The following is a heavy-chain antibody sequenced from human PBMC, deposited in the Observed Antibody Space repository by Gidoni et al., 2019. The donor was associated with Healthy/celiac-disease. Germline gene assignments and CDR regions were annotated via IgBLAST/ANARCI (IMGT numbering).Heavy chain of an antibody. Sequence: EVQLVESGGGLVKPGGSLRLSCAASGFTFSNAWMSWVRQAPGKGLEWVGRIKSKTDGGTTDYAAPVKGRFTISRDDSKNTLYLQMNSLKTEDTAVYYCTTVQTGYSSSWYLPNYYYYYYMDVWGKGTTVTVSS. D-gene: IGHD6-13*01. CDR2: IKSKTDGGTT. CDR3: TTVQTGYSSSWYLPNYYYYYYMDV. V-gene: IGHV3-15*01. CDR1: GFTFSNAW. J-gene: IGHJ6*03.